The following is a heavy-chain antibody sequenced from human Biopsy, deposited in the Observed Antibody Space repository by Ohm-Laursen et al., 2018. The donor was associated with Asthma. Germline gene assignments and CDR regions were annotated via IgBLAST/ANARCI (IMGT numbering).Heavy chain of an antibody. CDR2: IYYSGST. J-gene: IGHJ5*02. Sequence: SQTLSLTCTVSGGSINIGDYYWSWIRQHPVKGLEWIGYIYYSGSTYYNPSPKSRVSISLDTSKNQFSLSLTSVTAADTAAYYCARTTYGDDGFDPRGQGTLVTVSS. CDR3: ARTTYGDDGFDP. CDR1: GGSINIGDYY. V-gene: IGHV4-31*03. D-gene: IGHD4-17*01.